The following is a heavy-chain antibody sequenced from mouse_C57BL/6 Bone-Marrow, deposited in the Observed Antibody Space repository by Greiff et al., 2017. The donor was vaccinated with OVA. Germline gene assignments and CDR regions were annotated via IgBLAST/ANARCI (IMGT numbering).Heavy chain of an antibody. J-gene: IGHJ3*01. CDR2: ISSGSSTI. D-gene: IGHD2-4*01. Sequence: EVQLVESGGGLVKPGGSLKLSCAASGFTFSDYGMHWVRQAPEKGLEWVAYISSGSSTIYYADTVKGRFTISRDNAKNTLFLQMTSLRSEDTAMYYCARSIYYDYDWFAYWGQGTLVTVSA. CDR1: GFTFSDYG. CDR3: ARSIYYDYDWFAY. V-gene: IGHV5-17*01.